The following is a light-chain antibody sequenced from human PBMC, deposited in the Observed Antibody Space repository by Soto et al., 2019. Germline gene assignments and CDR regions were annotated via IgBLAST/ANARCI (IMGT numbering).Light chain of an antibody. V-gene: IGLV2-14*01. Sequence: QSVLTQPASVSGSPGQSITISCTETSSDVGGYNYVSGFQQHPGKAPQLMIYEVTNRPSGVSYRFSGSKSGNTASLTISGLQAEDEDDYYCSSYTSSVTVVFGGGTKLTVL. CDR1: SSDVGGYNY. CDR2: EVT. J-gene: IGLJ3*02. CDR3: SSYTSSVTVV.